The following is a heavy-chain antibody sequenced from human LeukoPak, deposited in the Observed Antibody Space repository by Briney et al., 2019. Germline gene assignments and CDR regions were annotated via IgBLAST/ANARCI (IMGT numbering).Heavy chain of an antibody. V-gene: IGHV3-20*04. CDR1: GFTFDDYG. Sequence: RPGGSLRLSCAASGFTFDDYGMSWVRQAPGKGLEWVSGINWNGGSTGYADSVKGRFTISRDNAKNSLYLQMNSLRAEDTALYYCARSPAATAQGSFDYWGQGTLVTVSS. D-gene: IGHD2-2*01. CDR2: INWNGGST. CDR3: ARSPAATAQGSFDY. J-gene: IGHJ4*02.